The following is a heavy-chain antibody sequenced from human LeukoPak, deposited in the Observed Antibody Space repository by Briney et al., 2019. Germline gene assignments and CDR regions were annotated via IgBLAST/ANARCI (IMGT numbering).Heavy chain of an antibody. CDR2: IWFDGDRK. V-gene: IGHV3-33*01. CDR3: ARSGTHYTFDY. D-gene: IGHD1-26*01. CDR1: GFTFNTFA. Sequence: PGGSLRLSCAASGFTFNTFAMHWVRQAPGKRLEWVALIWFDGDRKYYVDSVKGRFTVSGDKSKNTVYLQMNSLRAEDTAVYYCARSGTHYTFDYWGQGSLVTVSS. J-gene: IGHJ4*02.